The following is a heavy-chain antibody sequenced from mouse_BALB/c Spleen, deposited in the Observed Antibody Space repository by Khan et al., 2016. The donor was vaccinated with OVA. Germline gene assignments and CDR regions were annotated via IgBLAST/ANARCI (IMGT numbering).Heavy chain of an antibody. CDR2: ISSGGDYT. Sequence: EVELVESGGDLVKPGGSLKLSCAASGFTFSSYSMSWVHQTPDKRLEWVASISSGGDYTYSPDSVKGRFTISRDNAKNTLYLQMSDLKSEDTAMYYCADHLTGSFAYWGQGTLVTVSA. V-gene: IGHV5-6*01. D-gene: IGHD4-1*01. CDR3: ADHLTGSFAY. CDR1: GFTFSSYS. J-gene: IGHJ3*01.